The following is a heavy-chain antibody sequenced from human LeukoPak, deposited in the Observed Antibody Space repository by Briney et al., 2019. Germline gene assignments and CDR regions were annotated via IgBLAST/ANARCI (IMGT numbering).Heavy chain of an antibody. CDR3: AISGGYGDYLVY. J-gene: IGHJ4*02. CDR2: INHSGST. D-gene: IGHD4-17*01. V-gene: IGHV4-34*01. Sequence: SETLSLTCAVYGGSFRGYYWSWIRQPPGKGLEWIGEINHSGSTNYNPSLKSRVTISVDTSKNQFSLKLSSVTAADTAVYYCAISGGYGDYLVYWGQGTLVTVSS. CDR1: GGSFRGYY.